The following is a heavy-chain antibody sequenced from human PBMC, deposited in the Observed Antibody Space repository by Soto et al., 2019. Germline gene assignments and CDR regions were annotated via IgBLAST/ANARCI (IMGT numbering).Heavy chain of an antibody. D-gene: IGHD3-10*01. J-gene: IGHJ4*02. Sequence: QVQLVQSGPELKKPGAAVRVSCKASGYTFNTYGLSWVRQAPGQRLEWMGWISTYTGNTDYPQRFQGRVTMDTDTSTSTAYLDLRSLTSEDTAVYYCVRDVSVSSGSFGGYWGQGTLVTVSS. CDR2: ISTYTGNT. V-gene: IGHV1-18*01. CDR1: GYTFNTYG. CDR3: VRDVSVSSGSFGGY.